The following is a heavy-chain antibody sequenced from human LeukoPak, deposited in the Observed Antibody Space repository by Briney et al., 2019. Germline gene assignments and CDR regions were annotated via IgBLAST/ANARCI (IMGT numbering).Heavy chain of an antibody. D-gene: IGHD4-17*01. V-gene: IGHV1-2*02. CDR1: GYTFTGYY. CDR3: VPGDSYFDY. Sequence: GASVKVSCKASGYTFTGYYMHWVRQAPGQGLEWMGWINPNSGGTNYAQKFQGRVTMTRDTSVSTAYMELSGLRSDDTAVYYCVPGDSYFDYWGQGTLVTVSS. CDR2: INPNSGGT. J-gene: IGHJ4*02.